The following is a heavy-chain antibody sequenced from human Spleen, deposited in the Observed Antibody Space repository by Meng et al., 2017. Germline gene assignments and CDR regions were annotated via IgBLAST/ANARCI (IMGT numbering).Heavy chain of an antibody. Sequence: SETLSLSCTVSAYSISSDYYWGWVRQSPGKGLEWIGSIYHSGVTYYNPSLKSRVTISVDTSKNQFSLNLRSVTAADTAMYYCARDLARLQLWCNYFDYWGQGALVTVSS. V-gene: IGHV4-38-2*02. CDR2: IYHSGVT. CDR1: AYSISSDYY. CDR3: ARDLARLQLWCNYFDY. D-gene: IGHD5-24*01. J-gene: IGHJ4*02.